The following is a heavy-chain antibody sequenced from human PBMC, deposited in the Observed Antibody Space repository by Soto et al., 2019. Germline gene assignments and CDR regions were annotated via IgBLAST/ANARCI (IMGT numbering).Heavy chain of an antibody. CDR2: IYHSGST. CDR1: GGSISIIGYS. D-gene: IGHD3-10*01. J-gene: IGHJ4*02. V-gene: IGHV4-30-2*01. Sequence: SETLSLTCAVSGGSISIIGYSWGWIRQPPGKGLEWIGYIYHSGSTYYNPSLKSRCTISVDRAKNQSSRKLSSVTAADTDVYYCARGLVTAQAGYYGSGRYNPSTYPFDYWGQGTMVTVSS. CDR3: ARGLVTAQAGYYGSGRYNPSTYPFDY.